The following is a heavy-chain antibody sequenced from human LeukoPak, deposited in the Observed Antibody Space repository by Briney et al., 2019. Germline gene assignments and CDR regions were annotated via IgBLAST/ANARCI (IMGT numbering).Heavy chain of an antibody. CDR1: GFTFSNYR. Sequence: PGGSLRLSCAASGFTFSNYRMNWVRQAPGKGLEWVSSISSGSSYIYYADSVKGRFTISRDNAKNSLFLQMNSLRAEDTAVYYCARDPGGSAYIDYWGQGTLVTVSS. D-gene: IGHD1-26*01. V-gene: IGHV3-21*01. J-gene: IGHJ4*02. CDR3: ARDPGGSAYIDY. CDR2: ISSGSSYI.